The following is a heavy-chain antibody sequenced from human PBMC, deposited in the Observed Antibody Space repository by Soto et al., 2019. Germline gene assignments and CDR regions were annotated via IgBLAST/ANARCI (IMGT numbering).Heavy chain of an antibody. CDR2: IYPGDSDT. D-gene: IGHD3-22*01. Sequence: PGASLKISCKGSGYSFTSYWIGWVRQMPGKGLEWMGIIYPGDSDTRYSPSFQGQVTISADKSISTAYLQWSSLKASDTAMYYCARFAMGDSSGYYYADYYYGMDVWGQGTTVTVSS. CDR3: ARFAMGDSSGYYYADYYYGMDV. CDR1: GYSFTSYW. V-gene: IGHV5-51*01. J-gene: IGHJ6*02.